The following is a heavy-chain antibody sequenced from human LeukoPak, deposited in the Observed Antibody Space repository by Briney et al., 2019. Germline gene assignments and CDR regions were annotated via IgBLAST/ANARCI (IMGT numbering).Heavy chain of an antibody. J-gene: IGHJ5*02. D-gene: IGHD6-13*01. CDR2: ISYDGSNK. CDR1: GFTFSSYG. Sequence: GGSLRLSCAASGFTFSSYGMHWVRQAPGKGLEWVAVISYDGSNKYYADSVKGRFTISRDNPKNTLYLQMNSLRAEDTAVYYCAKNSIAAAVGQRFDPWGQGTLVTVSS. V-gene: IGHV3-30*18. CDR3: AKNSIAAAVGQRFDP.